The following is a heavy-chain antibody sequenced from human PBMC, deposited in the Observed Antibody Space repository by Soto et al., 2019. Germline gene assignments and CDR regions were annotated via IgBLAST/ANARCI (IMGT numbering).Heavy chain of an antibody. V-gene: IGHV1-8*01. J-gene: IGHJ3*01. CDR3: ARVFPYSSGPAV. Sequence: ASVKVSCKASGYTFSSYDINWVRQATGQGLEWMGWMNPNSGNTGYAQKFQGRVTMTRNTSISTAYMELSSLRSEDTAVYYCARVFPYSSGPAVWGQGTMVTVSS. CDR1: GYTFSSYD. CDR2: MNPNSGNT. D-gene: IGHD6-19*01.